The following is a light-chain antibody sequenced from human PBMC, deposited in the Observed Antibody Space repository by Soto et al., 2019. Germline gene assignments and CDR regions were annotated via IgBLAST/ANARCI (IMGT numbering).Light chain of an antibody. CDR3: QHGSDWPPFT. CDR1: QSVNSN. J-gene: IGKJ5*01. Sequence: EIVLTQSPASLSLSPGERATLSCRASQSVNSNLAWYKHKPGQAPRLLIYDASNRATGIPARFSGSGSGTDFTLTVSSLEPEDFAVYYCQHGSDWPPFTFGQGTRLEIK. V-gene: IGKV3-11*01. CDR2: DAS.